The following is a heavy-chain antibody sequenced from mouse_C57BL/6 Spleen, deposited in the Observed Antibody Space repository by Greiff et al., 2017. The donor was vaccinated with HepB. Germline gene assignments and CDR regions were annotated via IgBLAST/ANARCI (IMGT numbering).Heavy chain of an antibody. CDR1: GFTFTDYY. V-gene: IGHV7-4*01. CDR3: VKAPLGLAWFAY. CDR2: SRNKANGYTT. D-gene: IGHD4-1*01. J-gene: IGHJ3*01. Sequence: EVMLVESGGGLVQPGASLRLSCAASGFTFTDYYMSWVRQPPGKAPEWLALSRNKANGYTTEYTASVKGRFTISRDNSQNILYLQMNTLRAEDSATYYCVKAPLGLAWFAYWGQGTLVTVSA.